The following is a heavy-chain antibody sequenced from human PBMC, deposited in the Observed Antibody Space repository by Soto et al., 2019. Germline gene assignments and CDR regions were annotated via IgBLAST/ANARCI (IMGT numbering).Heavy chain of an antibody. D-gene: IGHD1-1*01. Sequence: QVQLVQSGAEVKKPGASVKVSCKASGYTFTNYDINWVRQATGQGLEWMGWMNPNSGDTGYAQNFQGRGTMTWNTTTSTSNMELSSPRSEDTALNYCATVSAWKFYFFIEVWGTGNTVT. CDR2: MNPNSGDT. CDR3: ATVSAWKFYFFIEV. V-gene: IGHV1-8*01. J-gene: IGHJ6*03. CDR1: GYTFTNYD.